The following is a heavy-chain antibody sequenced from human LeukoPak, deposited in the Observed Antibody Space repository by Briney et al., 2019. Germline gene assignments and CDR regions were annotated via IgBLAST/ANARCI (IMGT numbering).Heavy chain of an antibody. CDR2: ISYDGSNK. D-gene: IGHD4-17*01. V-gene: IGHV3-30*18. CDR1: GFTFSSYG. J-gene: IGHJ1*01. Sequence: PGGSLRLSCAASGFTFSSYGMHWVRQAPGKGLEWVAVISYDGSNKYYADSVKGRFTISRDNSKNTLYLQMNSLSAEDTAVYYCAKDFSDYSQYFQHWGQGTLVTVSS. CDR3: AKDFSDYSQYFQH.